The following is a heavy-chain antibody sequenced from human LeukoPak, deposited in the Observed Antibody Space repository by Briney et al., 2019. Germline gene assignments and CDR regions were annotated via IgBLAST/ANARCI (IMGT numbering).Heavy chain of an antibody. CDR3: AKRAGSGYYRWSFDY. Sequence: GGSLRLSCAASGFTFSSYAMSWVRQAPGKGLEWVSAMSGSGGTTYYADSVKGQFTISRDNSKNTLYLQMISPRAGDTAVYYCAKRAGSGYYRWSFDYWGQGTLVTVSS. V-gene: IGHV3-23*01. CDR2: MSGSGGTT. CDR1: GFTFSSYA. D-gene: IGHD3-22*01. J-gene: IGHJ4*02.